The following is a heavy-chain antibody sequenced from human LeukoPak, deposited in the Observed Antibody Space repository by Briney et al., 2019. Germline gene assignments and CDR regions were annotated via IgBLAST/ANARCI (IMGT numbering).Heavy chain of an antibody. D-gene: IGHD6-13*01. CDR3: ARAAAATEDAFDI. Sequence: SETLSLTCSVSGDSISSNSDYWGWIRQPPGKGLEWIGSIYYSGSTYYNPSLKSRVTISVDTSKNQFSLKLSSVTAADTAVYYCARAAAATEDAFDIWGQGTMVTVSS. CDR2: IYYSGST. CDR1: GDSISSNSDY. J-gene: IGHJ3*02. V-gene: IGHV4-39*07.